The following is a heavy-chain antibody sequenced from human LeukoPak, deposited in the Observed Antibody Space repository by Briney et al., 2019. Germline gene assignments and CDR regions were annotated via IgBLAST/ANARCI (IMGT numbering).Heavy chain of an antibody. CDR3: AAVSDYYDSSGYSPVYFDY. J-gene: IGHJ4*02. CDR1: GFTFTSSA. CDR2: IVVGSGNT. Sequence: SVNVSCKASGFTFTSSAVQWVRQARGQRLEWIGWIVVGSGNTNYAQKFQERVTITRDMSTSTAYMELSSLRSEDTAVYYCAAVSDYYDSSGYSPVYFDYWGQGTLVTVSS. V-gene: IGHV1-58*01. D-gene: IGHD3-22*01.